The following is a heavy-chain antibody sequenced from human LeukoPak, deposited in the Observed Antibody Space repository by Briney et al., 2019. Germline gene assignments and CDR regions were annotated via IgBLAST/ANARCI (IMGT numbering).Heavy chain of an antibody. V-gene: IGHV3-21*01. CDR1: GFTFSSYS. Sequence: GGSLRLSCAASGFTFSSYSMNWVRQAPGKGLEWVSSISSSSSYIYYADSVKGRFTISRDNAKNSLYLQMNSLRAEDTAVYYCAREGYDFWSGYYTVNYWGQGTLVTVSS. D-gene: IGHD3-3*01. J-gene: IGHJ4*02. CDR3: AREGYDFWSGYYTVNY. CDR2: ISSSSSYI.